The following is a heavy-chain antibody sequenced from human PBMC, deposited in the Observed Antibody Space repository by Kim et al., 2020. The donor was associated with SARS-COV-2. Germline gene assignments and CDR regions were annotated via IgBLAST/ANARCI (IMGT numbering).Heavy chain of an antibody. CDR3: ARDGAKLGVYYYYYGMDV. Sequence: KFQGRVTITRDTSASTAYMELSSLRSEDTAVYYCARDGAKLGVYYYYYGMDVWGQGTTVTVSS. J-gene: IGHJ6*02. D-gene: IGHD3-16*01. V-gene: IGHV1-3*01.